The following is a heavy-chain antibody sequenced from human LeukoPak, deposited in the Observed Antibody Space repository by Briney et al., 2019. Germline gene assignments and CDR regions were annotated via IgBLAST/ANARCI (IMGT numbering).Heavy chain of an antibody. D-gene: IGHD3-10*01. J-gene: IGHJ6*02. CDR3: ARDPKRSGSYSHYYYYGMDV. CDR2: INPNSGGT. CDR1: GYTFTGYY. V-gene: IGHV1-2*04. Sequence: ASVKVSCKASGYTFTGYYMHWVRQAPGQGLEWMGWINPNSGGTNYAQKFQGWVTMTRDTSISTAYMELSRLRSDDTAVYYCARDPKRSGSYSHYYYYGMDVWGQGTTVTVSS.